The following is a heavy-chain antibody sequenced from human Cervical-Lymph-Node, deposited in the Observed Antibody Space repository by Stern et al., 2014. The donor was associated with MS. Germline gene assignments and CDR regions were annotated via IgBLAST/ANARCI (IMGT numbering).Heavy chain of an antibody. CDR2: ISSTSKTI. V-gene: IGHV3-11*01. J-gene: IGHJ5*01. Sequence: VQLVESGGGLVKPGGSLRLSCKASGFSFSDYYMSWVRQAPGQGLEWISSISSTSKTIYYADSVKGRFTISRDSANNSLYLQMNSLIAEDTAFYYCASLAPRSMTSHNWFDSWGQGTLVTVSP. CDR1: GFSFSDYY. CDR3: ASLAPRSMTSHNWFDS.